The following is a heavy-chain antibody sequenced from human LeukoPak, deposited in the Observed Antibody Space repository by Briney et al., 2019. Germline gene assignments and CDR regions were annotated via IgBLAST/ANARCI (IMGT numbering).Heavy chain of an antibody. Sequence: PSETLSLTCAVYGGSFSGYYWSWIRQPPGKGLEWIGDVSQSGSTSYNPSLKSRVTISVDTSKNQFSLKLSSVAAADTAVYYCARGDVLLWFGDVTYYGMDVWGQGTTVTVSS. J-gene: IGHJ6*02. D-gene: IGHD3-10*01. CDR1: GGSFSGYY. CDR2: VSQSGST. V-gene: IGHV4-34*01. CDR3: ARGDVLLWFGDVTYYGMDV.